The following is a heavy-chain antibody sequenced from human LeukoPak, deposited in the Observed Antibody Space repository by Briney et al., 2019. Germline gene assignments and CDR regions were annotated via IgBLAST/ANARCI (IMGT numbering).Heavy chain of an antibody. J-gene: IGHJ4*02. Sequence: GASVTVSCTASGYTFTFDYMHWVRQAPGQGLGWMGWINPNSGGTNYAQKFQGRVIMTSDTSISTAYMELSRLTSDDTAVYYCARDPYDSGSYYFDYWGQGTLVTVSS. CDR2: INPNSGGT. V-gene: IGHV1-2*02. CDR3: ARDPYDSGSYYFDY. D-gene: IGHD3-10*01. CDR1: GYTFTFDY.